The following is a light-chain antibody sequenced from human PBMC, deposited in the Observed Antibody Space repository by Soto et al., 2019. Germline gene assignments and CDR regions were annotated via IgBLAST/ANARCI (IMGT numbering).Light chain of an antibody. J-gene: IGKJ1*01. CDR1: QSVSNN. V-gene: IGKV3-15*01. CDR3: QQYYSTPPT. Sequence: EIVMTQSPATLSVSPGDSATLSCRASQSVSNNLAWYHQKPGQAPRVLIYGASIRATGVPARFSGSGSGTDFTLTISSLQAEDVAVYYCQQYYSTPPTFGQGTKVDTK. CDR2: GAS.